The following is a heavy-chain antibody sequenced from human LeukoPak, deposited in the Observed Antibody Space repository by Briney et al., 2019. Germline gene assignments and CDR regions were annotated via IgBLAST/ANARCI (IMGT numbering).Heavy chain of an antibody. J-gene: IGHJ4*02. V-gene: IGHV3-48*04. CDR3: AMYYYDSSGYGQG. D-gene: IGHD3-22*01. CDR1: GFTFSSYS. Sequence: PGGSLRLSCAASGFTFSSYSMNWVRQAPGKGLEWVSYISSSSTTIYYADSVKGRFTISRDNAKNSLYLQMNSLRAEDTAVYYCAMYYYDSSGYGQGWGQGNLVTVSS. CDR2: ISSSSTTI.